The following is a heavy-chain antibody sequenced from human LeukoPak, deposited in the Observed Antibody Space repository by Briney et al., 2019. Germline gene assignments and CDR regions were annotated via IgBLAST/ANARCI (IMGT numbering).Heavy chain of an antibody. Sequence: SETLSLTCAVYGASFSGYYWSWIRQPPGKGMQWLGEINPSGGTNYNPSLKSRVTISIDTSKNQFSLNLISVAAADTAVYYCARSSSFRYYYYMDVWGKGTTVTVSS. V-gene: IGHV4-34*01. CDR1: GASFSGYY. J-gene: IGHJ6*03. D-gene: IGHD6-6*01. CDR3: ARSSSFRYYYYMDV. CDR2: INPSGGT.